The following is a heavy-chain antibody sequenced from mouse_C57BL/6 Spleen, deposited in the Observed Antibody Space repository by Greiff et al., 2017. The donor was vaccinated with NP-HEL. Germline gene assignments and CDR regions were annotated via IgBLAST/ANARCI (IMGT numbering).Heavy chain of an antibody. J-gene: IGHJ4*01. D-gene: IGHD2-4*01. Sequence: QVQLQQSGPGLVQPSQSLSITCTVSGFSLTSYGVHWVRQSPGKGLEWLGVIWSGGSTDSNAAFISRLSISKDNSKSQVFFKMNSLQADDTAIYYCATLYDYDGGLYWGQGTSVTVSS. CDR3: ATLYDYDGGLY. CDR2: IWSGGST. V-gene: IGHV2-2*01. CDR1: GFSLTSYG.